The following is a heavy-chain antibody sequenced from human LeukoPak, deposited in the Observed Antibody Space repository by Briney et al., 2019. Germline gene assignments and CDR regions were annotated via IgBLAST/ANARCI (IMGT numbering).Heavy chain of an antibody. CDR2: IYWDDDK. J-gene: IGHJ4*02. CDR3: AHGTYASGSYYKPIDY. Sequence: SGPTLVKPTETLTLTCTFSGFSLSSSGMGVGWIRQPPGKALEWLAVIYWDDDKRYSPSLKTRLTITKDTSKNQVVLTMTNMDPVDTATYYCAHGTYASGSYYKPIDYRGQGILVTVSS. D-gene: IGHD3-10*01. CDR1: GFSLSSSGMG. V-gene: IGHV2-5*02.